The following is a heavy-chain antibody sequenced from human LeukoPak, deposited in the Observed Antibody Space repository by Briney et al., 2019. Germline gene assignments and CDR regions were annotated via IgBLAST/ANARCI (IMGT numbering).Heavy chain of an antibody. CDR2: ISSSSSYI. V-gene: IGHV3-21*01. D-gene: IGHD6-13*01. J-gene: IGHJ4*02. CDR1: GFTFSSCS. CDR3: ARVFEEVRKAAAGVDY. Sequence: GGSLRLSCAASGFTFSSCSMNWVRQAPGKGLEWVSSISSSSSYIYYADSVKGRFTISRDNAKNSLYLQMNSLRAEDTAVYYCARVFEEVRKAAAGVDYWGQGTLVTVSS.